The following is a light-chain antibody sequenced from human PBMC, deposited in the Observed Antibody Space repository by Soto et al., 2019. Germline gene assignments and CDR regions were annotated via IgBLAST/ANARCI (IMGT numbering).Light chain of an antibody. V-gene: IGLV1-40*01. CDR3: CSYEGRSRHV. CDR1: SSNIGAGYD. Sequence: QSVLTQPPSVSGAPGQRVTISCTGSSSNIGAGYDVHWYQQLPGTAPKLMIYEVSKRPSGVSNRFSGSKSGNTASLTISGLQAEDEADYYCCSYEGRSRHVSGPVTKVP. CDR2: EVS. J-gene: IGLJ1*01.